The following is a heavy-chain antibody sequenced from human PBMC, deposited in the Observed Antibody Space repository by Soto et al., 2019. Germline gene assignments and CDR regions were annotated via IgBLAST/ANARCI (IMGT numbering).Heavy chain of an antibody. V-gene: IGHV1-3*01. J-gene: IGHJ3*02. CDR3: ASEYCSSTTCYDAFDI. CDR1: GYTFTSYA. CDR2: INAGNGST. D-gene: IGHD2-2*01. Sequence: ASVKVSCKASGYTFTSYAMHWVRQAPGQRLEWMGWINAGNGSTKYSQKFQGRVTITRDTSASTAYMELSSLRFEDTAVYYCASEYCSSTTCYDAFDIWGQGTTVTVSS.